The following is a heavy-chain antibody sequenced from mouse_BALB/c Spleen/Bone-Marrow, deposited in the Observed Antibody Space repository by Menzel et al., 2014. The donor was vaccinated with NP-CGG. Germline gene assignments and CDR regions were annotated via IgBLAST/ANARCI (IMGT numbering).Heavy chain of an antibody. V-gene: IGHV1-7*01. Sequence: QVQLQQSGAELAKPGASVKMSCKASGYTFTSYWMHWVKQRPGQGLEWIGYINPSTGYTEYNQKFKDKATLTADKSSSTAYMQLSSLTSEDSAVYYCARDPHYYGFDYWGQGTTLTVSS. D-gene: IGHD1-2*01. CDR3: ARDPHYYGFDY. CDR1: GYTFTSYW. CDR2: INPSTGYT. J-gene: IGHJ2*01.